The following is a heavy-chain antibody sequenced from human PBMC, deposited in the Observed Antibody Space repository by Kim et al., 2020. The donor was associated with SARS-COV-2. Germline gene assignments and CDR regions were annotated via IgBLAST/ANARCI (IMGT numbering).Heavy chain of an antibody. D-gene: IGHD1-26*01. Sequence: YADSVKGRFTISRDNSKSTVYLQMDSLRADDTAVYYCARDRTGSWCFDYCGQGALVTVTS. J-gene: IGHJ4*02. CDR3: ARDRTGSWCFDY. V-gene: IGHV3-30*01.